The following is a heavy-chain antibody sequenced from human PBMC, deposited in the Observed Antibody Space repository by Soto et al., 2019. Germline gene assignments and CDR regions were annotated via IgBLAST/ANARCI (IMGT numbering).Heavy chain of an antibody. Sequence: EVQLLESGGDLVQPGGSLTLSCAAAGFTFSSYAMSWVRQAPGKGLEWVSATTGSGYTTYYADSVKGRFTISRDNSKNTLYLQMNSLRAEDTALYYCAKAPRSSPDAFEIWGQGTMVDVSA. CDR2: TTGSGYTT. CDR3: AKAPRSSPDAFEI. V-gene: IGHV3-23*01. J-gene: IGHJ3*02. D-gene: IGHD2-2*01. CDR1: GFTFSSYA.